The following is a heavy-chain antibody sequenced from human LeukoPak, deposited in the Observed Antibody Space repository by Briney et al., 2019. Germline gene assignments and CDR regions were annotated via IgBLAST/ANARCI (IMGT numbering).Heavy chain of an antibody. J-gene: IGHJ4*02. Sequence: GGSLRLSCAASGFTFSSYEMNWVRQAPGKGLGWVSYISSSGSTIYYADSVKGRFTISRDNAKNSLYLQMNSLRAEDTAVYYCARDQRYSSSSGGIDYWGQGTLVTVSS. CDR3: ARDQRYSSSSGGIDY. D-gene: IGHD6-6*01. CDR1: GFTFSSYE. CDR2: ISSSGSTI. V-gene: IGHV3-48*03.